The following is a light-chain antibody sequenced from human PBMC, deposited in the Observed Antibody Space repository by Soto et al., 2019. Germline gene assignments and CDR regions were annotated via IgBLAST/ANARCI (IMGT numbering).Light chain of an antibody. V-gene: IGLV2-11*01. Sequence: QSALTQPRSVSGSPGQSVTISCAGTSSDVGRYDYVSWYQQHPGKAPKLMMYDVGNRPSGVPDRFSGSKSGNTASLTISGLQAEDEADYYCCSFTGGSFVFGTGTKVTVL. J-gene: IGLJ1*01. CDR3: CSFTGGSFV. CDR2: DVG. CDR1: SSDVGRYDY.